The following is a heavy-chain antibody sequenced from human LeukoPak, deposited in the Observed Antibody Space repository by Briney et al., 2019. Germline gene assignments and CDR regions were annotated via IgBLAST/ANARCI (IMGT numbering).Heavy chain of an antibody. D-gene: IGHD2-21*01. CDR3: ARDTDWSFDY. CDR1: GFTFSDYS. Sequence: PGGSLRLSCATSGFTFSDYSMNWVRQAPGKGPEWISYISNDRSSVADSVKGRFTIPRDNAENSLFLQMNSLRDEDTAVYYCARDTDWSFDYWGQGNLVTVSS. CDR2: ISNDRSSV. V-gene: IGHV3-48*02. J-gene: IGHJ4*02.